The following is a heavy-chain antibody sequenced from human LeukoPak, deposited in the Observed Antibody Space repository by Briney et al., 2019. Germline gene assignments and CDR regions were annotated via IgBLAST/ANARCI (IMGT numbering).Heavy chain of an antibody. CDR1: GGSISSYY. Sequence: SETLSLTCTVSGGSISSYYWSWIRQPPRKGLEWIGYIYYSGSTSYNPSLKSRVTISVDTSKDQFSLKLSSVTAADTAVYYCARDLTRCGFDPWGRGTLVTVSS. V-gene: IGHV4-59*01. D-gene: IGHD4-11*01. J-gene: IGHJ5*02. CDR2: IYYSGST. CDR3: ARDLTRCGFDP.